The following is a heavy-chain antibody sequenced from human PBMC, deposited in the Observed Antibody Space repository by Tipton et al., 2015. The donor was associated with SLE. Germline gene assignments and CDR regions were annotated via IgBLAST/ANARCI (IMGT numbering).Heavy chain of an antibody. CDR1: GYSVSSGSY. Sequence: TLSLTCAVSGYSVSSGSYWGWVRQPPGKGLEWIGSMYNSGNTFYNPSLKSRVTMSVDTSKNQFFMRLSSATAADTAVYYCAREVITITDSDAFDIWGQGTMVTVSS. J-gene: IGHJ3*02. D-gene: IGHD2-21*01. CDR3: AREVITITDSDAFDI. CDR2: MYNSGNT. V-gene: IGHV4-38-2*01.